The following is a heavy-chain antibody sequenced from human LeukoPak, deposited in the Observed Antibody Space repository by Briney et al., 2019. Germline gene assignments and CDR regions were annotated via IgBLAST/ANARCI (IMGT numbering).Heavy chain of an antibody. Sequence: GGSLRLSCAASGFTFSSYAMHWVRQAPGKGLEWVAVIWYDGSNKYYVDSVKGRFTISRDNSKNTLYLQMNSPRAEDTAVYYCAREGPTPHPYYFDYWGQGTLVTVSS. CDR3: AREGPTPHPYYFDY. CDR2: IWYDGSNK. V-gene: IGHV3-33*08. CDR1: GFTFSSYA. J-gene: IGHJ4*02.